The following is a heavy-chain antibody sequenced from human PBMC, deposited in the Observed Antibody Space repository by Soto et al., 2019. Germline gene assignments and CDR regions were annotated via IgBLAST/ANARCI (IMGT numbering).Heavy chain of an antibody. Sequence: QVQLVESGGGVVQPGRSLRLSCAASGFTFSSYGMHWVRQAPGKGLEWVAVISYDGSNKYYADSVKGRFTISRDNSKNTLYLQMNSLRAEDTAVYYCAKDGIATAETYYYFYGMDVWGQGTTVTVSS. CDR1: GFTFSSYG. J-gene: IGHJ6*02. V-gene: IGHV3-30*18. CDR2: ISYDGSNK. D-gene: IGHD2-21*01. CDR3: AKDGIATAETYYYFYGMDV.